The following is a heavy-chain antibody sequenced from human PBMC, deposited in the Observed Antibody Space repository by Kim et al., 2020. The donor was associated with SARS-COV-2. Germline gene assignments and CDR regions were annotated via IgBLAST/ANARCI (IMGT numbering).Heavy chain of an antibody. Sequence: GGSLRLSCAASGFTFSSYAMHWVRQAPGKGLEWVAVISYDGSNKYYVDSVKGRFTISRDNSKNTLYLQMNSLRAQDTAVYYCAREKVNSSSQVEKYWYNWLDPWGQGTLVTVSS. V-gene: IGHV3-30*04. CDR1: GFTFSSYA. D-gene: IGHD6-13*01. J-gene: IGHJ5*01. CDR2: ISYDGSNK. CDR3: AREKVNSSSQVEKYWYNWLDP.